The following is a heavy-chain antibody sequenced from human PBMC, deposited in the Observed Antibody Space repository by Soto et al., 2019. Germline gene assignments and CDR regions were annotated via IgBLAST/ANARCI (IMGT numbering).Heavy chain of an antibody. CDR2: ISDSGGTT. CDR3: ARSSSSSGP. Sequence: EVQLLESGGSLVQPGGSLRLSCAASGFTFSSYAMSWVRQVPGKGLEWVSAISDSGGTTYYGDSVKGRFTISRDNSKSTLYLQMNSLRDEDTAIYYCARSSSSSGPWGQGTLVTVAS. CDR1: GFTFSSYA. J-gene: IGHJ4*02. D-gene: IGHD6-6*01. V-gene: IGHV3-23*01.